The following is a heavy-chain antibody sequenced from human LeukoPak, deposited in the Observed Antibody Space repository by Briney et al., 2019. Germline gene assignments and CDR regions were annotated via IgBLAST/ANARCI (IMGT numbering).Heavy chain of an antibody. CDR1: GFTFDDYA. CDR2: ISWNGGSI. CDR3: AKDTYGNFDY. Sequence: GGSLRLSCAASGFTFDDYAMHWVRQAPGKGLEWVSGISWNGGSIGYADSVKGRFTISRDNAKNSLYLQMNSLRAEDTALYYCAKDTYGNFDYWGQGTLVTVSS. V-gene: IGHV3-9*01. D-gene: IGHD3-10*01. J-gene: IGHJ4*02.